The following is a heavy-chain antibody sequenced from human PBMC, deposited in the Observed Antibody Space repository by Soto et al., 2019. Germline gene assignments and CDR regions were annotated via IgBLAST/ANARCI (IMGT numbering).Heavy chain of an antibody. V-gene: IGHV1-69*08. CDR1: GSTFGSYT. Sequence: QVQLVQSGAEVKKPGSSVKVSCKASGSTFGSYTISGVRQAPGQGLEWMGRIIPILGIANYAQKFQGRVTITADKSTSTAYMELSSLRSDDTAVYYCAREPDTAMVYSFDYWGQGTLVTVSS. CDR2: IIPILGIA. CDR3: AREPDTAMVYSFDY. D-gene: IGHD5-18*01. J-gene: IGHJ4*02.